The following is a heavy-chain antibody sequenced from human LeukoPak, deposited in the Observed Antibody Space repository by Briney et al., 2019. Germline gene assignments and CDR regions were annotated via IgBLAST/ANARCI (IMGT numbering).Heavy chain of an antibody. CDR1: GYTFTSYY. D-gene: IGHD3-10*01. CDR2: INPSGGST. V-gene: IGHV1-46*01. Sequence: ASVKVSCKASGYTFTSYYMHWVRQAPGQGLEWMGIINPSGGSTSYAQKFQGRVTMTRDTSTSTVYMELSSLRSEDTAVYYCARSAITMVRGKINWFDPWGQGTLVTVSS. CDR3: ARSAITMVRGKINWFDP. J-gene: IGHJ5*02.